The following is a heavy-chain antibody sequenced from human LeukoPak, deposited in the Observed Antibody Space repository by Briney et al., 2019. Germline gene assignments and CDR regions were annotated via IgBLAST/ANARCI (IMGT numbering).Heavy chain of an antibody. CDR1: GFTFSSYS. Sequence: GGSLRLSCAASGFTFSSYSMNWVRQAPGKGLEWVSYISSSSSTIYYADSVKGRFTISRDNAKNSLYLQMNSLRAEDTAVYYCARERDANSWYFDWWGQGTLVAVSS. CDR3: ARERDANSWYFDW. V-gene: IGHV3-48*04. CDR2: ISSSSSTI. J-gene: IGHJ4*02. D-gene: IGHD6-13*01.